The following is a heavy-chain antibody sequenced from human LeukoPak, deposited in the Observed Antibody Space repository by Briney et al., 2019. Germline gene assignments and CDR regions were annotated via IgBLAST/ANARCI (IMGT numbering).Heavy chain of an antibody. CDR1: GFSLSTSGMC. J-gene: IGHJ6*04. CDR2: IDWDDDK. Sequence: SGPALVKPTQTLTLTCTFSGFSLSTSGMCVSLIGQPPGKALEWLALIDWDDDKYYSTSLKTRLTISKDTSKNQVVLTMTNMDPVDTATYYCARMPSYNYYDSSGYSNYYYYYGMDVWGKGTTVTVSS. V-gene: IGHV2-70*01. D-gene: IGHD3-22*01. CDR3: ARMPSYNYYDSSGYSNYYYYYGMDV.